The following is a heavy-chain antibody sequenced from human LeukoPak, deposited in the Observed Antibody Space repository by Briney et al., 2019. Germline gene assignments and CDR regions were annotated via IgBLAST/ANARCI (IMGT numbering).Heavy chain of an antibody. CDR2: IYPGDSDT. Sequence: GESLKISCKGSGYSFTNYWIAWVRQMPGKGLEWMGIIYPGDSDTRYSPSFEGQITISVDKSITTAYLQWSSLKASDTAMYYCERRTGNSFVDYWGQGTVVTVSS. CDR3: ERRTGNSFVDY. CDR1: GYSFTNYW. D-gene: IGHD4-23*01. V-gene: IGHV5-51*01. J-gene: IGHJ4*02.